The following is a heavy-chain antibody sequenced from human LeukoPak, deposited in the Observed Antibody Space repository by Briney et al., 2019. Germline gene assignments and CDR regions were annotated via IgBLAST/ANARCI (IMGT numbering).Heavy chain of an antibody. CDR3: ARVAYFDSKRYYGMDV. V-gene: IGHV3-74*01. D-gene: IGHD3-9*01. CDR1: GFTLSSYW. CDR2: INSDGSST. Sequence: GGSLRLSCAASGFTLSSYWMHWVRQAPGKGLVWVSRINSDGSSTSYADSVKGRFTISRDNAKNTLYLQMNSLRAEDTAVYYCARVAYFDSKRYYGMDVWGQGTTVTVSS. J-gene: IGHJ6*02.